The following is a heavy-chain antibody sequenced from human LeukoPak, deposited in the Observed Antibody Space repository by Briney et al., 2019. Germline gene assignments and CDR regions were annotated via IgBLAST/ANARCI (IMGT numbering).Heavy chain of an antibody. D-gene: IGHD2-2*01. CDR2: IKQDGSEK. CDR3: AKEHIVVVPAAMGY. V-gene: IGHV3-7*01. CDR1: GSTFSSYW. Sequence: GGSLRLSCAASGSTFSSYWMSWVRQAPGKGLEWVANIKQDGSEKYYVDSVKGRFTISRDNSKNTLYLQMNSLRAEDTAVYYCAKEHIVVVPAAMGYWGQGTLVTVSS. J-gene: IGHJ4*02.